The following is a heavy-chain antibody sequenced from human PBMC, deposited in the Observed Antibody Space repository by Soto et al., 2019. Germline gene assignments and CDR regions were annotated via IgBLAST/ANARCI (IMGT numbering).Heavy chain of an antibody. D-gene: IGHD2-2*01. V-gene: IGHV6-1*01. J-gene: IGHJ6*03. CDR2: TYYRSKWYN. Sequence: PSQTLSLTCAISGDSFCSNSGARNWIRQSPSRGLEWLGRTYYRSKWYNNYAVSVKSRITINPDTSKNQFSLQLNSVTPEDTAVYYCARGIDCSSTSCYGYYYYYMDVWGKGTTVTVSS. CDR1: GDSFCSNSGA. CDR3: ARGIDCSSTSCYGYYYYYMDV.